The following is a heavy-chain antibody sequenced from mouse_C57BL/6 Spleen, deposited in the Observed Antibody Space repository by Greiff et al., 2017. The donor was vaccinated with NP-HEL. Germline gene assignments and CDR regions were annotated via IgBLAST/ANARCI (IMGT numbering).Heavy chain of an antibody. V-gene: IGHV2-2*01. CDR1: GFSLTSYG. CDR2: IWSGGST. D-gene: IGHD2-2*01. CDR3: ARSTMVTTGELAY. J-gene: IGHJ3*01. Sequence: QVQLQQSGPGLVQPSQSLSITCTVSGFSLTSYGVHWVRQSPGQGLEWLGVIWSGGSTAYNAAFITRLSISQDNSKSQVFFKMNSLQADDTAIYYCARSTMVTTGELAYWGQGTLVTVSA.